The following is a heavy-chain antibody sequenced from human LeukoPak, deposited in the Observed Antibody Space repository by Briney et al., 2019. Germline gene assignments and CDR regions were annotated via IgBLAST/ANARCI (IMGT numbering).Heavy chain of an antibody. D-gene: IGHD5-24*01. V-gene: IGHV3-74*01. CDR2: ISHDGFI. CDR3: ARDWVYKIDY. CDR1: GFTFSSYV. Sequence: PGGSLRLSCETAGFTFSSYVMHWVRRTPGKGLVWVSRISHDGFISYADSVKGRFTISRDNAKNTLILQMNNLRAEDTAVYYCARDWVYKIDYWGRGTLVTVSS. J-gene: IGHJ4*02.